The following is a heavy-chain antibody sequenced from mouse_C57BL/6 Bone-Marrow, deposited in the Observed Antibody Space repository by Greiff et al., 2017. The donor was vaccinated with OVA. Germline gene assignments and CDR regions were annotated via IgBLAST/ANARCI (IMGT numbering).Heavy chain of an antibody. CDR2: ISDGGSYT. V-gene: IGHV5-4*01. Sequence: EVKLVESGGGLVKPGGSLKLSCAASGFTFSSYAMSWVRQTPEKRLEWVATISDGGSYTYYPDNVKGRFTISRDNAKNNLYLQMSHLKSEDTAMYYCARDSVYYYGSAWFAYWGQGTLVTVSA. J-gene: IGHJ3*01. CDR1: GFTFSSYA. D-gene: IGHD1-1*01. CDR3: ARDSVYYYGSAWFAY.